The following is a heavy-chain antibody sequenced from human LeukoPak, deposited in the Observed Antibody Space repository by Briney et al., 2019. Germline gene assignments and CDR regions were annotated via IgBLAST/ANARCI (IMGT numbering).Heavy chain of an antibody. CDR3: AKMYNWNYFDY. CDR1: GFTFADYA. D-gene: IGHD1-20*01. CDR2: ISVGGGST. V-gene: IGHV3-23*01. Sequence: GRSLRLSCAASGFTFADYAITWVRQAPGKGLEWVSTISVGGGSTCYADSVKGRFTISRDNSKNTLYLQMNSLRGEDTAVYYCAKMYNWNYFDYWGQGTLVTVSS. J-gene: IGHJ4*02.